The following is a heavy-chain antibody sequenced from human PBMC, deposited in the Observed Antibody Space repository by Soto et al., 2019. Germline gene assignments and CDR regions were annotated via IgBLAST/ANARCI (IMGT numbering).Heavy chain of an antibody. Sequence: SETLSLTCTVSGGSISNYYWSWIRQPPGMGLEWIGYIFYSGSTNCNPSLKSRVTMSVDASKNQFSLNLSSVTAADTGVYYCARVFGVTTSSGFVDYCGQGTLVTVSS. CDR1: GGSISNYY. J-gene: IGHJ4*02. CDR3: ARVFGVTTSSGFVDY. V-gene: IGHV4-59*01. CDR2: IFYSGST. D-gene: IGHD4-17*01.